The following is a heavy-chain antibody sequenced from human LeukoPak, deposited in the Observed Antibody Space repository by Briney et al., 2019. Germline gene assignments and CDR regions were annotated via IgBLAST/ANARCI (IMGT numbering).Heavy chain of an antibody. V-gene: IGHV1-18*01. J-gene: IGHJ6*03. Sequence: GASVKVSCKASGYTFTSYGISWVRQAPGQGLEWMGWISAYNGNTNYAQKLRGRVTMTTDTSTSTAYMELRSLRSDDTAVYYCARDGHTAMVTSPYYYYYMDVWGKGTTVTVSS. D-gene: IGHD5-18*01. CDR2: ISAYNGNT. CDR3: ARDGHTAMVTSPYYYYYMDV. CDR1: GYTFTSYG.